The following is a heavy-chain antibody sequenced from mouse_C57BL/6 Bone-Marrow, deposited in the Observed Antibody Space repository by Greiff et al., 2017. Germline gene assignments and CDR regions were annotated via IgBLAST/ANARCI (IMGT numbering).Heavy chain of an antibody. CDR1: GFTFSDYY. J-gene: IGHJ4*01. Sequence: EVHLVESEGGLVQPGSSMKLSCTASGFTFSDYYMAWVRQVPEKGLEWVANINYDGSSTYYLDSLKSRFIISRDNAKNILYLQMSSLKSEDTATYYSAREFTTVVATYYAMDYWGQGTSVTVSS. V-gene: IGHV5-16*01. D-gene: IGHD1-1*01. CDR3: AREFTTVVATYYAMDY. CDR2: INYDGSST.